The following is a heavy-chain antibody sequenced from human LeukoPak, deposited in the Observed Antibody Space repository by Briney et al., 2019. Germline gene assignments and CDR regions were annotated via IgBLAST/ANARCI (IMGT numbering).Heavy chain of an antibody. J-gene: IGHJ6*03. CDR3: ARGNGPNYYYYMDV. V-gene: IGHV1-8*03. D-gene: IGHD2-8*01. Sequence: ASVKVSCKASGYTFTSYDINWVRQATGQGLEWMGWMNPNSGNTGYAQKFQGRVTITRNTSISTAYMELSSLRSEDTAVYYCARGNGPNYYYYMDVWGKGTTVTVSS. CDR1: GYTFTSYD. CDR2: MNPNSGNT.